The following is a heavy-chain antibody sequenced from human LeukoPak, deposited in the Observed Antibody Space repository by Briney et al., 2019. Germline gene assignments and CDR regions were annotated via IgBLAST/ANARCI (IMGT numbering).Heavy chain of an antibody. CDR2: INSNGTST. CDR1: GFTFSSYA. V-gene: IGHV3-64*01. CDR3: ARDQTEYRSSWYGYYYYYYMDV. Sequence: QPGGSLRLSCAASGFTFSSYAMHWVRQAPGKGLEYVASINSNGTSTYYTNSVKGRFSISRDNSKNTLYLQMGSLRAADTAVYYCARDQTEYRSSWYGYYYYYYMDVWGKGTTVTVSS. D-gene: IGHD6-13*01. J-gene: IGHJ6*03.